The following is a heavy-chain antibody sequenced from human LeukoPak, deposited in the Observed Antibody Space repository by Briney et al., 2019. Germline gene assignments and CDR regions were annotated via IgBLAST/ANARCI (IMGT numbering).Heavy chain of an antibody. CDR2: INAGNGNT. CDR1: GYTFTSYA. D-gene: IGHD2-21*02. Sequence: WASVKVSCKASGYTFTSYAMHWVRQPPGQRLEWMGWINAGNGNTKYSQKFQGRVTITRDTSASTAYMELSSLRSEDTAVYYCARRLLSMSGGAFDIWGQGTMVTVSS. CDR3: ARRLLSMSGGAFDI. V-gene: IGHV1-3*01. J-gene: IGHJ3*02.